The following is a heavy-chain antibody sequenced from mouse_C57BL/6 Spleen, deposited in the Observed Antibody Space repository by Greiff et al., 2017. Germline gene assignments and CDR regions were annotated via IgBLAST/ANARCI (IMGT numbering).Heavy chain of an antibody. V-gene: IGHV14-2*01. CDR2: IDPEDGET. D-gene: IGHD2-3*01. CDR1: GFNINDYY. CDR3: ALIYAGYPYYFDY. Sequence: VQLKESGAELVKPGASVKLSCTASGFNINDYYMHWVKQRTEQGLEWIGRIDPEDGETKYAPKFQGKATITADTSSNTAYLQLSSLTSEDTAVYYGALIYAGYPYYFDYWGQGTTLTVSS. J-gene: IGHJ2*01.